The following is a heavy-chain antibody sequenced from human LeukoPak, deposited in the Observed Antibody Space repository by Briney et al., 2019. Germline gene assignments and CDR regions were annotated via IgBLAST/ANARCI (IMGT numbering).Heavy chain of an antibody. J-gene: IGHJ4*02. CDR1: GFTFSTYE. CDR2: ISSSGSPI. Sequence: GGSLRLSCAASGFTFSTYEMNWVRQALGKGLEWVSYISSSGSPIYFADSVKGRFTISRDNARNSLYLQMNSLRAEDTAVYYCARGYSSGYYAPFFDRWGQGTLVTVSS. D-gene: IGHD3-22*01. V-gene: IGHV3-48*03. CDR3: ARGYSSGYYAPFFDR.